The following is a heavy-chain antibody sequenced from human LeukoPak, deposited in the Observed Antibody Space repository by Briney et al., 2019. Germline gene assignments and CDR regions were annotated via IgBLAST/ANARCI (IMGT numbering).Heavy chain of an antibody. V-gene: IGHV1-2*02. Sequence: GASVKVSCKASGYTFIDYFIHWKRQTPGQGLEWLGWINPNSGVTRYAQKFQDRVTMNRDTAAYMEFSSLKSDDTAVYYCVRAVSGTLGGAFDIWGQGTAVTVSS. D-gene: IGHD1-7*01. CDR2: INPNSGVT. J-gene: IGHJ3*02. CDR3: VRAVSGTLGGAFDI. CDR1: GYTFIDYF.